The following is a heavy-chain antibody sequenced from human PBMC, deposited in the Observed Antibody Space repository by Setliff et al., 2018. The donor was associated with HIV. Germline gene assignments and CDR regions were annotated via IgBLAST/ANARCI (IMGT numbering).Heavy chain of an antibody. Sequence: SETLSLTCSVSGYSISGXXGLWIRQPAGKGLEWIGRMHTSGNTNYNPSLKSRVTVSADTSKNQFSLKLTSVTAADTAVYYCARGDPFTDFDYWGQGTQVTVSS. CDR1: GYSISGXX. D-gene: IGHD2-21*02. V-gene: IGHV4-4*07. CDR3: ARGDPFTDFDY. CDR2: MHTSGNT. J-gene: IGHJ4*02.